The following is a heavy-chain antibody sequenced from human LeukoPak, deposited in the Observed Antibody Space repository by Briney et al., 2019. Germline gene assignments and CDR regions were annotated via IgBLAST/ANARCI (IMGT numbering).Heavy chain of an antibody. J-gene: IGHJ6*02. CDR2: TYYRSKWYN. D-gene: IGHD5-18*01. Sequence: SQTLSLTFDISGDSVSSNSAAWNWIRQSPSRGLEWLGRTYYRSKWYNDYAVSLKSRMTINADTSKNQFSLQLNSVTPEDTAVYYCARGVGSYGYDYYYGLDVWGQGTTVIVSS. CDR3: ARGVGSYGYDYYYGLDV. CDR1: GDSVSSNSAA. V-gene: IGHV6-1*01.